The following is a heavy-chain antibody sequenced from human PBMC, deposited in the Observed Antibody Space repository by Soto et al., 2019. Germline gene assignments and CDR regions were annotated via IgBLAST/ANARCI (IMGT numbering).Heavy chain of an antibody. CDR3: ARHGSGYDYLDY. Sequence: QVQLQEPGPGLVKPSETLSLTCTVSGGSISTYYWSWIRQPPGKGLEWIGYIYYSWSTKYNPSLKSRVTISVDTSKNQFSLKLSSVTAADTAVYYCARHGSGYDYLDYWGQGTLVTVSS. CDR1: GGSISTYY. J-gene: IGHJ4*02. V-gene: IGHV4-59*08. CDR2: IYYSWST. D-gene: IGHD5-12*01.